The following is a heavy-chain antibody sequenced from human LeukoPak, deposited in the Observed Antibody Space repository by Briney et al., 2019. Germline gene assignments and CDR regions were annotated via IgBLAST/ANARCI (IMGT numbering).Heavy chain of an antibody. CDR1: GGSIRSGSYY. V-gene: IGHV4-61*02. D-gene: IGHD6-19*01. J-gene: IGHJ4*02. CDR2: IYTSGTT. Sequence: SETLSLTCSVSGGSIRSGSYYWSWIRQPAGKGLELIGRIYTSGTTHYNPSLKSRVTITVDTSKNQFSVKLTSVTAADTAVYYCARWYSSSTGDRFDSWGQGTQVTVFS. CDR3: ARWYSSSTGDRFDS.